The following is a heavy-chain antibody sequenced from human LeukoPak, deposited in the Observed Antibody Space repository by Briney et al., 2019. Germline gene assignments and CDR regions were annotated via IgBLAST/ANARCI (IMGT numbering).Heavy chain of an antibody. CDR2: INHSGST. D-gene: IGHD2-2*01. J-gene: IGHJ3*02. Sequence: PSETLSLTCAVYGGSFSGYYWSWIRQPPGKGLEWIGEINHSGSTNYNPSLKSRVTISVDTSKNQFSLKLSSVTAADTAVYNCARFGLSLVVPAAIYGLGAFDIWGQGTMVTVSS. CDR3: ARFGLSLVVPAAIYGLGAFDI. CDR1: GGSFSGYY. V-gene: IGHV4-34*01.